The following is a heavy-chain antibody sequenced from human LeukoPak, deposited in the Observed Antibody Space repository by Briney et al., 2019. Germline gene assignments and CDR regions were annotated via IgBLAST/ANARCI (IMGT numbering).Heavy chain of an antibody. V-gene: IGHV4-59*01. J-gene: IGHJ6*03. CDR3: ARGRGKTNIMNCSSTSCYSGYYYYYYMDV. CDR1: GGSISSYY. Sequence: SETLSLTCTVSGGSISSYYWSWIRQPPGKGLEWIGYIYYSGSTNYNPSLKCGVTIAVDTYKNQFYLKLSSVTAADTAVYYCARGRGKTNIMNCSSTSCYSGYYYYYYMDVWGKGTTVTVSS. CDR2: IYYSGST. D-gene: IGHD2-2*01.